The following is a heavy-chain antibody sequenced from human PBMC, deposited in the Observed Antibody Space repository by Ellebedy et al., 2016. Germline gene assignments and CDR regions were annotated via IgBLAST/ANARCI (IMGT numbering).Heavy chain of an antibody. CDR1: GFTFSSYS. Sequence: GGSLRLXXAASGFTFSSYSMNWVRQAPGKGLEWISHISSDGIIVYNEDSVRGRFTISRDNAKNSVYLQMNSLRDEDTAMYYCARDGARNSGSQYDWFFDLWGRGTLVTVSS. D-gene: IGHD1-26*01. V-gene: IGHV3-48*02. J-gene: IGHJ2*01. CDR3: ARDGARNSGSQYDWFFDL. CDR2: ISSDGIIV.